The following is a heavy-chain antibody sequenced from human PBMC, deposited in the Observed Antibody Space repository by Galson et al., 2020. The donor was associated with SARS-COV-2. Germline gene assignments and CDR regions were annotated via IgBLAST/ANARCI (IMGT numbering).Heavy chain of an antibody. J-gene: IGHJ4*02. CDR3: ARGVLRYVDYLDY. Sequence: SETLSLTCTVSGGSINSDDYFWTWIRQHPGKGLEWIGLVNYTGTTSFNPSLQSRFTLSLDTSKNQFSLKLTSVTAADTAVYFCARGVLRYVDYLDYWGQGTRLTVSS. D-gene: IGHD3-9*01. CDR2: VNYTGTT. CDR1: GGSINSDDYF. V-gene: IGHV4-30-4*01.